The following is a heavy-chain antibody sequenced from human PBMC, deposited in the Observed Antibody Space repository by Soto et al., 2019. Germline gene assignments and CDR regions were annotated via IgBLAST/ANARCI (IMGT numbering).Heavy chain of an antibody. V-gene: IGHV4-39*01. CDR2: IYYSGST. D-gene: IGHD6-19*01. J-gene: IGHJ6*02. CDR1: GGSISSSSYY. CDR3: ASYSSGWPYYYYGMDV. Sequence: PSNTLSLTCTVSGGSISSSSYYWGWIRQPPGKGLEWIGSIYYSGSTYYNPSLKSRVTISVDTSKNQFSLKLSSVTAADTAVYYCASYSSGWPYYYYGMDVWGQGTTVTVSS.